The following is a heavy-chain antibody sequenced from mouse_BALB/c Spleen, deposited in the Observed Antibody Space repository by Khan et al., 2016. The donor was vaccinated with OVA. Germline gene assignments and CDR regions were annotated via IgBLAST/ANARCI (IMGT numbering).Heavy chain of an antibody. V-gene: IGHV2-6*02. CDR2: IWIDGIT. J-gene: IGHJ4*01. Sequence: VELVESGPGLVAPSQSLSITCTVSGFSLTSYGVHWVRQPPGKGLEWLVVIWIDGITTYNSTLKSRLSISKDNSKSQVFLKMNSLQTDDTARYYCGRSDFYAMDYWGQGTSVTVSS. CDR3: GRSDFYAMDY. CDR1: GFSLTSYG.